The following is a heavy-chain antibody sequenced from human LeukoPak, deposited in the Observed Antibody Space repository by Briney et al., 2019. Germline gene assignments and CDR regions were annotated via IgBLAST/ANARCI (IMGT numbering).Heavy chain of an antibody. J-gene: IGHJ4*02. CDR1: GYTLTSFG. V-gene: IGHV1-18*01. CDR2: ISAYSGNT. D-gene: IGHD2/OR15-2a*01. Sequence: ASVKVSCKASGYTLTSFGISWVRQAPGQGLEWMGWISAYSGNTNYAQNFQGRVTMTTDTSTRTAYMELRSLRSDDTAVYFCVRGGGPRVIVTVDLDYWGQGTLVTVSS. CDR3: VRGGGPRVIVTVDLDY.